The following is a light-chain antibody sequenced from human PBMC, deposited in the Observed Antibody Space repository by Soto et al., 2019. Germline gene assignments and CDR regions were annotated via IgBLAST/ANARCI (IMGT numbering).Light chain of an antibody. CDR2: GLS. Sequence: EIVLTQSPGTLSLSPGERATLSCRASQSVSSSYLAWYQQKPGQAPRLLIYGLSCRATGIPDRFSGSGSETYVTLTISRLEPEDFAVYYCQQYGSSSWTFGQGTKVEIK. CDR1: QSVSSSY. CDR3: QQYGSSSWT. J-gene: IGKJ1*01. V-gene: IGKV3-20*01.